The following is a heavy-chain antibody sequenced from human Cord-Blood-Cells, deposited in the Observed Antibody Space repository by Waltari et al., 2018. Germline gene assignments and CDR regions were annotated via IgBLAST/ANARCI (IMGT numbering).Heavy chain of an antibody. J-gene: IGHJ3*02. CDR3: ARALVGATAFDI. CDR1: GFTFSSYS. D-gene: IGHD1-26*01. V-gene: IGHV3-21*01. Sequence: EVQLVESGGGLVKPGGSLRLSCAASGFTFSSYSMNWVRQAPGKGLVWVSSISSSSSYIYYADSVKGRFTISRDNAKNSLYLQMNSLRAEDTAVYYCARALVGATAFDIWGQGTMVTVSS. CDR2: ISSSSSYI.